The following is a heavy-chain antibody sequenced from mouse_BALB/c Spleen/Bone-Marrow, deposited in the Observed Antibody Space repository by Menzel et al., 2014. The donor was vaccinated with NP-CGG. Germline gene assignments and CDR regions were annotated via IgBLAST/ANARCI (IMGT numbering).Heavy chain of an antibody. CDR1: GYTFTSSW. CDR3: ALGLPYFDY. D-gene: IGHD4-1*01. J-gene: IGHJ2*01. Sequence: QVQLQQSGSVLVRPGVSVKLSCKASGYTFTSSWMHWAKQRPGHGLEWIGEIHPNSGNTYYNEKFKGKATLTVDTSSSTAYVDLNSLTSEDSAVYYCALGLPYFDYWGQGTTLTVSS. V-gene: IGHV1S130*01. CDR2: IHPNSGNT.